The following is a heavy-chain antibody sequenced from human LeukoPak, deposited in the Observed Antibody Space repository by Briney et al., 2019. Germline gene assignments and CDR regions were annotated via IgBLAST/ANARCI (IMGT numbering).Heavy chain of an antibody. CDR2: ISSSGSTI. D-gene: IGHD2-2*01. J-gene: IGHJ6*02. CDR3: ARDGIVVVPAAPSIYYYGMDV. V-gene: IGHV3-11*01. Sequence: PEGSLRLSCAASGFTFSDYYMSWIRQAPGKGLEWVSYISSSGSTIYYADSVKGRFTISRDNAKNSLYLQMNSLRAEDTAVYYCARDGIVVVPAAPSIYYYGMDVWGQGTTITVSS. CDR1: GFTFSDYY.